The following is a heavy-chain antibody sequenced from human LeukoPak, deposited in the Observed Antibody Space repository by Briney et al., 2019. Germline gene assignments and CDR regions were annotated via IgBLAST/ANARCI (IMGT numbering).Heavy chain of an antibody. CDR1: GYTFTSYG. Sequence: ASVKVSCKASGYTFTSYGISWVRQAPGQELEWMGWISAYNGNTNYAQKLQGRVTMTTDTSTSTAYMQLRSLRSDDKAVYYCARDSPHYGDYVSFMDVWGQGTTVTVSS. CDR3: ARDSPHYGDYVSFMDV. D-gene: IGHD4-17*01. V-gene: IGHV1-18*01. J-gene: IGHJ6*02. CDR2: ISAYNGNT.